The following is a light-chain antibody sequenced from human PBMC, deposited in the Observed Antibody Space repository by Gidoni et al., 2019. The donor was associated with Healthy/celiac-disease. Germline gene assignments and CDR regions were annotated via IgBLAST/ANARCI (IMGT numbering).Light chain of an antibody. CDR1: SSDVGGYNY. Sequence: QSALTQQASVYGSPGQSITISCTGTSSDVGGYNYVSWYQQHPGKAPKLMIYEVSNRPSGVSNRFSGSKSGNTASLPISGLQAEDEADYYCSSYTSSSTLYIFGTGTNFTVL. J-gene: IGLJ1*01. CDR2: EVS. CDR3: SSYTSSSTLYI. V-gene: IGLV2-14*01.